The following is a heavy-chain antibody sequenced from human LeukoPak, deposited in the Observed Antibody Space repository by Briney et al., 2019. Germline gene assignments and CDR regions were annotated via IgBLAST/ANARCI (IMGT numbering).Heavy chain of an antibody. V-gene: IGHV3-30*02. CDR2: IRYDGSNK. Sequence: GGSLRLSCAASGFTFSSYGMHWVRQAPGKGLEWVAFIRYDGSNKYYADSVKGRFTISRDNSKNTLYLQMNSLRAEDTAVYYCAKDALRYFDWLLSSWFDPWGQGTLVTVSS. CDR3: AKDALRYFDWLLSSWFDP. CDR1: GFTFSSYG. D-gene: IGHD3-9*01. J-gene: IGHJ5*02.